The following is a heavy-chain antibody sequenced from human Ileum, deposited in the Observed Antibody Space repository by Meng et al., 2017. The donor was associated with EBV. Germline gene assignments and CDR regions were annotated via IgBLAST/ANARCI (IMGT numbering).Heavy chain of an antibody. J-gene: IGHJ4*02. CDR3: ARDLRVGGAFDY. Sequence: QVQLSLSGPGRVSPSDTLSLTCTFSGASVTSSGYYWSWLRQSPGKGLEWLGYVNYNGDSTYNPSLKSRVTIFIDTSKKQFYLNLTSATAADTAIYYCARDLRVGGAFDYWGQGTLVTVSS. V-gene: IGHV4-61*08. CDR1: GASVTSSGYY. CDR2: VNYNGDS. D-gene: IGHD1-26*01.